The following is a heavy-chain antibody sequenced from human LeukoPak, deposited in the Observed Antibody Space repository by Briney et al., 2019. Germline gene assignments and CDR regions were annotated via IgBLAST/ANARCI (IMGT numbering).Heavy chain of an antibody. Sequence: SETLSLTCTVSGGSISSISYYWGWIRQPPGKGLEWIGSMYHNGSTYYNPSLKSRLSISVDTSKNQFSLKLRSVTAADTAVYYCARRRADLTMLRGAFDYWGQGTLVTVSS. D-gene: IGHD3-10*01. V-gene: IGHV4-39*07. J-gene: IGHJ4*02. CDR1: GGSISSISYY. CDR3: ARRRADLTMLRGAFDY. CDR2: MYHNGST.